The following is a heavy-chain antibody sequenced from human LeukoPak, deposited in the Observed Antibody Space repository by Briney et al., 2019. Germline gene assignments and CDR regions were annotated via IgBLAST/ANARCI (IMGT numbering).Heavy chain of an antibody. J-gene: IGHJ6*04. D-gene: IGHD2-2*01. CDR2: ISGSGGNT. Sequence: GGSLRLSCAASGFTFSSYGMHWVRQAPVKGLEWVSGISGSGGNTYYADSVKGRFTISRDNSKNTLFLQMNSLTADDTAVFYCAKTLGYCTTTSCVRGGMDVWGKGTTVTVSS. CDR1: GFTFSSYG. CDR3: AKTLGYCTTTSCVRGGMDV. V-gene: IGHV3-23*01.